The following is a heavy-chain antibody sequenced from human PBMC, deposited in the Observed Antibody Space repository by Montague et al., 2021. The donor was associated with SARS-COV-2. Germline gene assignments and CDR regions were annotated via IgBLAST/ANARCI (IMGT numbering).Heavy chain of an antibody. J-gene: IGHJ4*02. D-gene: IGHD3-22*01. V-gene: IGHV3-23*01. CDR2: IAHSGGT. CDR1: GFTFNNCA. CDR3: ANYHDNTGYYGAFDN. Sequence: SLRLSCAASGFTFNNCAMRWVRQVPGKGLEWVATIAHSGGTFYADSVGGRFTISRDNSKNTMYLQMNSLRVEDTAVYYCANYHDNTGYYGAFDNWGQGTLVTVSS.